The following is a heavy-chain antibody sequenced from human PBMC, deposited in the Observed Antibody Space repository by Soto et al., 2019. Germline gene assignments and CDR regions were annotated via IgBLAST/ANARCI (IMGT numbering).Heavy chain of an antibody. CDR1: GFSLRSPA. CDR2: MSASGGNT. J-gene: IGHJ5*02. V-gene: IGHV3-23*01. Sequence: EVQLLESGGGLVQPGVSLRLSCATSGFSLRSPAMRWVRRAPGKGLEWVATMSASGGNTLYADFAKGRFTISRDTSKNTLFLDMGNLKVYDTATYNSAKTDAVVSGDVYPRWFDSWGQGTLATVSS. D-gene: IGHD2-21*01. CDR3: AKTDAVVSGDVYPRWFDS.